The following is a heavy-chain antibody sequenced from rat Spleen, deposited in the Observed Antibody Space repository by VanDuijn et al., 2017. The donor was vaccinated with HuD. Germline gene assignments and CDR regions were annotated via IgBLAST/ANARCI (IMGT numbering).Heavy chain of an antibody. CDR1: GFSLTRYD. V-gene: IGHV2-43*01. Sequence: QVQLKESGPGLVQPSQTLSLTCTVSGFSLTRYDISWVRQPPGKGLEWMGVIWTGGTTAYNSLLKSRLSISRDTSKSQVFLKMNSLQTEDSATYYCARVGYSSYIRYFDYWGQGVMVTVSS. J-gene: IGHJ2*01. CDR2: IWTGGTT. CDR3: ARVGYSSYIRYFDY. D-gene: IGHD1-2*01.